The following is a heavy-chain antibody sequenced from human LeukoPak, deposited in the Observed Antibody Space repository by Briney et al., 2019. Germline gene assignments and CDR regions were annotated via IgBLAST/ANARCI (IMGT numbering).Heavy chain of an antibody. J-gene: IGHJ4*02. V-gene: IGHV3-11*01. Sequence: GGSLRLSCAAPGFTFSDYYMSWIRQAPGKGLEWVSYISSSGSTIYYADSVKGRFTISRDNAKNSLYLQMNSLRAEDTAVYYCAREFDFWSGPLDYWGQGTLVTVSS. D-gene: IGHD3-3*01. CDR2: ISSSGSTI. CDR1: GFTFSDYY. CDR3: AREFDFWSGPLDY.